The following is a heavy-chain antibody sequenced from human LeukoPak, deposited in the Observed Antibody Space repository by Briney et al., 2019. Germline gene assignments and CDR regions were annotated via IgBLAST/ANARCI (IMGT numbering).Heavy chain of an antibody. CDR2: IIPIFGTT. CDR1: GGTFSSYA. Sequence: GASVTVSCTASGGTFSSYAISWVRLAPGPGLEWMGGIIPIFGTTNYAQKFQGRVTISAEESTSTACMELSSLRSEDTAVYYCASVWFGPTIHGYFQHWGEGTLFTVSS. D-gene: IGHD3-10*01. V-gene: IGHV1-69*13. CDR3: ASVWFGPTIHGYFQH. J-gene: IGHJ1*01.